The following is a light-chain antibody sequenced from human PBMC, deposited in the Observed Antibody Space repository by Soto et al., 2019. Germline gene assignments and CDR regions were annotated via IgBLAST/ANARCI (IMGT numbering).Light chain of an antibody. CDR2: XAF. CDR1: PSVGLN. Sequence: TQSPTILSVSAGERATLSXRASPSVGLNFAWYQHEPGQAPRLLXXXAFXRATGIPARFSDSGSGTDFTLTIRSLEPEDFAVEYCQQRSNWPPSSTFGQGTRLAIK. J-gene: IGKJ5*01. V-gene: IGKV3-11*01. CDR3: QQRSNWPPSST.